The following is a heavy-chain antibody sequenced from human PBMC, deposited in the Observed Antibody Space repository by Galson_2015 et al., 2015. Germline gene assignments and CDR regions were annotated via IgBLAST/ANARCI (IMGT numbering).Heavy chain of an antibody. CDR2: IIPIFGTA. J-gene: IGHJ5*02. V-gene: IGHV1-69*13. D-gene: IGHD6-13*01. CDR1: GGTFSSYA. CDR3: ARHPLIAAAGPYNWFDP. Sequence: SVKVSCKASGGTFSSYAISWVRQAPGQGLEWMGGIIPIFGTANYAQKFQGRVTITADESTSTAYLQWSSLKASDTAMYYCARHPLIAAAGPYNWFDPWGQGTLVTVSS.